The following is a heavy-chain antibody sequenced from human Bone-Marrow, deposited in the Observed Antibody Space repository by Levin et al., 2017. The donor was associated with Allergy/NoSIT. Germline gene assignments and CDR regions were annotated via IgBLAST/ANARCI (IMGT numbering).Heavy chain of an antibody. CDR2: INPSGGST. J-gene: IGHJ4*02. Sequence: GESLKISCQASGYTFTSYYMHWVRQAPGQGLEWMGIINPSGGSTSYAQKFQGRVTMTRDTSTSTVYMELSSLRSEDTAVYYCARLRSGSIWGYYFDYWGQGTLVTVSS. V-gene: IGHV1-46*01. CDR1: GYTFTSYY. D-gene: IGHD1-26*01. CDR3: ARLRSGSIWGYYFDY.